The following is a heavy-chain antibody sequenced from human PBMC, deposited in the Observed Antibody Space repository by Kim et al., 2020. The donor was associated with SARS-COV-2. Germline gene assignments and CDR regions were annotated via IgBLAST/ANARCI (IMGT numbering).Heavy chain of an antibody. J-gene: IGHJ4*02. CDR2: T. CDR3: VRDPYSEYYY. V-gene: IGHV3-74*01. D-gene: IGHD4-4*01. Sequence: TNYADSVKGRFTISRDNAKNTLYLQMNSLRVEDTAVYYCVRDPYSEYYYWGQGTLVTVSS.